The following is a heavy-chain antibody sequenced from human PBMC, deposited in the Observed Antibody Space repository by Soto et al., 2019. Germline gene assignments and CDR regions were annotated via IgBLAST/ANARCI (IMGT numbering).Heavy chain of an antibody. CDR2: ISDSGGST. Sequence: EVHLLESGGGLVQPGGSLRLSCAASGFTFSTYAMSWVRQAPGKGLEWDSTISDSGGSTYYAASVKGRFTISRDNSKNTLYLLMNSLSAEDTALYYCAKFHGSGTYYNFPDYWGQGTLVTVSS. J-gene: IGHJ4*02. CDR3: AKFHGSGTYYNFPDY. D-gene: IGHD3-10*01. V-gene: IGHV3-23*01. CDR1: GFTFSTYA.